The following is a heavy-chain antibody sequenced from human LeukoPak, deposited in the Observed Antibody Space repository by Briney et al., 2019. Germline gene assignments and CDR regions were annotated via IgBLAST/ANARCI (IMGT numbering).Heavy chain of an antibody. J-gene: IGHJ4*02. CDR2: ISGAGSVT. Sequence: LPGRSVRLSCVASGFTFSDFAIQWVRQAPGKGLDWVAVISGAGSVTHYADSVKGRFTISRDNAKNSLSLQMDSLRAEDTAIYYCARERSGYRGLDYWGQGTLVTVSS. V-gene: IGHV3-30*04. CDR3: ARERSGYRGLDY. D-gene: IGHD3-22*01. CDR1: GFTFSDFA.